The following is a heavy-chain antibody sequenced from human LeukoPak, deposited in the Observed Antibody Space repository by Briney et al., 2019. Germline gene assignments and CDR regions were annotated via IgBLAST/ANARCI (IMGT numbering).Heavy chain of an antibody. CDR1: GGSISSGSYY. J-gene: IGHJ5*02. CDR3: AGERYCNSSSCYGNWFDP. CDR2: IYTSGST. D-gene: IGHD2-2*01. V-gene: IGHV4-61*02. Sequence: SQTLSLTCTVSGGSISSGSYYWSWIRQPARKGLEWIGRIYTSGSTNYNPSLKSRVTISVDTSKNQFSLKLSSVTAADTAVYYCAGERYCNSSSCYGNWFDPWGQGTLVTVSS.